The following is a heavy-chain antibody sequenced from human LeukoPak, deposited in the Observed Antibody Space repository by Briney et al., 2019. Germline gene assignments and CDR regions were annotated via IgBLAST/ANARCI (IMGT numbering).Heavy chain of an antibody. J-gene: IGHJ3*02. Sequence: GSLRLSCAASGFTFSSYSMNWVRQAPGKGLEWVSYISSSSSTIYYADSVKGRFTISRDNAKNSLYLQMNSLRAEDTAVYYCARDAPTRPAAYAFDIWGQGTMVTVSS. CDR1: GFTFSSYS. CDR3: ARDAPTRPAAYAFDI. CDR2: ISSSSSTI. D-gene: IGHD6-13*01. V-gene: IGHV3-48*01.